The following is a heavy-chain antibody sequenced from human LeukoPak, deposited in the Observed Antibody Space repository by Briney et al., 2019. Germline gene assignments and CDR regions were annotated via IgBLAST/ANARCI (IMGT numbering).Heavy chain of an antibody. J-gene: IGHJ6*02. CDR1: GGSVSGYY. Sequence: SETLSLTCTVSGGSVSGYYWSWIRQSPGKGLEWIGYIYYSGSTCYNPSLKSRVTISVDTSKNQFSLKLSSVTAADTAVYYCARDLYLAAAGLYHTYYYYYGMDVWGQGTTVTVSS. D-gene: IGHD6-13*01. CDR3: ARDLYLAAAGLYHTYYYYYGMDV. V-gene: IGHV4-59*02. CDR2: IYYSGST.